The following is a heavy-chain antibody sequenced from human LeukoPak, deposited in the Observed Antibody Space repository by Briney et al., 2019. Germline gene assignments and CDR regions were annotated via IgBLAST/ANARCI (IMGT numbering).Heavy chain of an antibody. CDR1: GFTFDDYA. CDR2: ISWNSGSI. CDR3: AKDIWSGYPTDYGMDV. D-gene: IGHD3-3*01. Sequence: GGSLRLSCAASGFTFDDYAMHWVRQAPGKGLAWVSGISWNSGSIGYADSVKGRFTISRDNAKNSLYLQMNSLRAEDTALYYCAKDIWSGYPTDYGMDVWGQGTTVTVSS. V-gene: IGHV3-9*01. J-gene: IGHJ6*02.